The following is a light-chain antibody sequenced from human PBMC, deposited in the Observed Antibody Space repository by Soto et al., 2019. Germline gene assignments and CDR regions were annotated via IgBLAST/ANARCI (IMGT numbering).Light chain of an antibody. CDR2: AAS. J-gene: IGKJ3*01. Sequence: DIQMTQSPSSLSASVGDRVTITCRASQSITTYLNWYQHKPGKAPKLLICAASSLPSGVPSRFIGSGSGTEFNLTISSLQPEDSATYYCQQGSSTPFTFGPGTKVDIK. CDR1: QSITTY. CDR3: QQGSSTPFT. V-gene: IGKV1-39*01.